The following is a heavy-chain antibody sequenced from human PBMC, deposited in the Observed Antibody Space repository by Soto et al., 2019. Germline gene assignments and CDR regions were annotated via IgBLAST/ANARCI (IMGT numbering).Heavy chain of an antibody. V-gene: IGHV2-5*01. J-gene: IGHJ4*02. D-gene: IGHD3-10*01. CDR2: IYWNDDK. Sequence: QITLKEPGPTLVKPTQTLTLTCTFSGFSLSTSGVGVGWIRQPPGKALEWLALIYWNDDKRYSPSLKSRLTITKDTSKNQVVLTMTNMDPVDTATYYCAHRPDGSGSLPIDYWGQGTLVTVSS. CDR1: GFSLSTSGVG. CDR3: AHRPDGSGSLPIDY.